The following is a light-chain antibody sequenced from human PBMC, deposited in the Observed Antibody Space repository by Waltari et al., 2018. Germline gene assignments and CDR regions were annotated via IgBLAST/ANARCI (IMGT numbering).Light chain of an antibody. CDR2: AAS. Sequence: DIQMTQFPSSVSASVGDRLTITCRASQDISRLLAWYQQKPGKAPKLLIYAASNLQSGVPSRFSGTGSGTDFTLTISRLQPEDFATYYCQQANSFPLTFGGGTKVEIK. J-gene: IGKJ4*01. V-gene: IGKV1-12*01. CDR3: QQANSFPLT. CDR1: QDISRL.